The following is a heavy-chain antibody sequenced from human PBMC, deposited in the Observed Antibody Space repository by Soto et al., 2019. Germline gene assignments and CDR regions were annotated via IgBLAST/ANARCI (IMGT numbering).Heavy chain of an antibody. Sequence: QVLLQESGPGLVQPSGTLSLSCAVSGGPISSGYFWGWVRQPPGKGLEWLGDISRSGTVNYNPSLKSRVTISMDKSKSQFSLKLNSVTAADTAVYYCARSFGWYAIDYWGQGILVIVSS. D-gene: IGHD6-19*01. J-gene: IGHJ4*02. CDR1: GGPISSGYF. CDR2: ISRSGTV. V-gene: IGHV4-4*02. CDR3: ARSFGWYAIDY.